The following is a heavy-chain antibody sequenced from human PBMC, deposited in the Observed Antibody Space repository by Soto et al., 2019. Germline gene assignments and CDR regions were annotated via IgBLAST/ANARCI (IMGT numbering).Heavy chain of an antibody. CDR3: ARGSSGYYYPSHSGGMDV. CDR1: GGSISSSSYY. Sequence: SETLSLTCTVSGGSISSSSYYWGWIRQPPGKGLEWIGSIYYSGSTYYNPSLKSRVTISVDTSKNQFSLKLSSVTAADTAVYYCARGSSGYYYPSHSGGMDVWGQGTTVTVSS. V-gene: IGHV4-39*01. CDR2: IYYSGST. J-gene: IGHJ6*02. D-gene: IGHD3-22*01.